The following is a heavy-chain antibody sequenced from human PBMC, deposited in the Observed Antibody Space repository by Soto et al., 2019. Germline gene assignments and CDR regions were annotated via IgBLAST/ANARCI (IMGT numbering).Heavy chain of an antibody. Sequence: GESLKISCAASGFTFSSYSMNWVRQAPGKGLEWVSSISSSSSYIYYADSVKGRFTISRDNAKNSLYLQMNSLRAEDTAVYYCARDLLVGELLFHWGQGTLVTVSS. J-gene: IGHJ4*02. CDR3: ARDLLVGELLFH. D-gene: IGHD1-26*01. CDR2: ISSSSSYI. CDR1: GFTFSSYS. V-gene: IGHV3-21*01.